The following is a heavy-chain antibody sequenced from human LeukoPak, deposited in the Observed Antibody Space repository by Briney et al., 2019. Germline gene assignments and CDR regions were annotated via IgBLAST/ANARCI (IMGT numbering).Heavy chain of an antibody. J-gene: IGHJ3*02. CDR3: ARDLEGGSPTAAFDI. D-gene: IGHD1-26*01. CDR1: GYTISSYG. V-gene: IGHV3-74*01. CDR2: INSDGSST. Sequence: GGTLRLSCAVSGYTISSYGMHWFRRAPAKGLEWVSRINSDGSSTSYADSVKGRFTISRDNAKNTLSLQMNSLRAEDMAVYYCARDLEGGSPTAAFDIWGQGTMGTVSS.